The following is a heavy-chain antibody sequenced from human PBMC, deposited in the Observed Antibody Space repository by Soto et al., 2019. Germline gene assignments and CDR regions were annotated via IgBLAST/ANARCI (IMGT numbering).Heavy chain of an antibody. V-gene: IGHV3-21*01. Sequence: GGSLRLSCAASGFTFSSYSVNWVRQAPGKGLEWVSSSSTSSSYIPYAESVTRRLTISRDNAKNSLYLKMNSMRAEHTAVYYCARSHGRYSSPSAYWGQGTLVTVSS. CDR1: GFTFSSYS. CDR2: SSTSSSYI. J-gene: IGHJ4*02. CDR3: ARSHGRYSSPSAY. D-gene: IGHD1-26*01.